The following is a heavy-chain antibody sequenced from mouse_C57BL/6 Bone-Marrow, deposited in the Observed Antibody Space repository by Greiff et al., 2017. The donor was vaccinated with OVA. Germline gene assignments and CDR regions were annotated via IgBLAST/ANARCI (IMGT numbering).Heavy chain of an antibody. Sequence: QVQLQQPGAELVKPGASVKLSCKASGYTFTNYWMHWVKQRPGQGLEWIGRIHPSDSDTNYNQKFKGKATLTVDKSSSTAYMPLSSLTSEDSAVYYCAIGGSSSFYDAMDYWGQGTSVTVSS. D-gene: IGHD1-1*01. CDR1: GYTFTNYW. J-gene: IGHJ4*01. V-gene: IGHV1-74*01. CDR2: IHPSDSDT. CDR3: AIGGSSSFYDAMDY.